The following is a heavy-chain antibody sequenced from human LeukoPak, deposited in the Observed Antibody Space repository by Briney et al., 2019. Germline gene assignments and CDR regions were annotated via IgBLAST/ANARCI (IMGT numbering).Heavy chain of an antibody. J-gene: IGHJ4*02. Sequence: ASVTVSCKASGGTFSSYAISWVRQAQGQGLERMGGIIPIFGTANYAQKFQGRVTITADESTSTAYMELSSLRSEDTAVYYCARVLAATLDYWGQGTLVTVSS. CDR3: ARVLAATLDY. D-gene: IGHD2-15*01. CDR1: GGTFSSYA. V-gene: IGHV1-69*13. CDR2: IIPIFGTA.